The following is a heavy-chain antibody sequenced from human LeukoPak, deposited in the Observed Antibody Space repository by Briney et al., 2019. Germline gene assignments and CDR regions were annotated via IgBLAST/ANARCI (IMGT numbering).Heavy chain of an antibody. CDR1: RFIFSSYA. D-gene: IGHD5-12*01. CDR2: ISYDGSYK. J-gene: IGHJ2*01. V-gene: IGHV3-30*04. CDR3: AKDGRGYSGYGDFGL. Sequence: GGSLRLSCAASRFIFSSYAMHWVRQAPGKGLQWVAVISYDGSYKYYADSVKGRFTISRDNSKDTLYLQMNSLRAEDTAVYYCAKDGRGYSGYGDFGLWGRGTLVTVSS.